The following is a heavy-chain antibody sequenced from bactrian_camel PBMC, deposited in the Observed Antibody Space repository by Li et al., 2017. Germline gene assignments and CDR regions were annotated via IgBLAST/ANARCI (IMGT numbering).Heavy chain of an antibody. Sequence: VQLVESGGGSVQAGGSLRLSCTSSRYTGSCYLMGWFRQAPGNEREGVASISRYGSTYYADAKKGRFTISRDNAKNTLYLQMNSLNTEDTAKYYCTRDVAGNYYGSDYWGKGTQVTVS. D-gene: IGHD6*01. J-gene: IGHJ7*01. CDR1: RYTGSCYL. V-gene: IGHV3S67*01. CDR2: ISRYGST.